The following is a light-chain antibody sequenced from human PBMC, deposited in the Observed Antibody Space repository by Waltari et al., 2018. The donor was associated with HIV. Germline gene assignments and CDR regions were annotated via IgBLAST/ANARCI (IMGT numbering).Light chain of an antibody. V-gene: IGLV1-40*01. J-gene: IGLJ2*01. CDR2: GNT. Sequence: QSVLTQPPSVSGAPGQRVTISCTGSSSNIGAGYDVHWSQQLPGTAPKLIIYGNTNRPSGVPDRCSVSKSCTSASLAITGLQAEDEADYYCQSYDSSLSAHVVFGGGTKLTVL. CDR1: SSNIGAGYD. CDR3: QSYDSSLSAHVV.